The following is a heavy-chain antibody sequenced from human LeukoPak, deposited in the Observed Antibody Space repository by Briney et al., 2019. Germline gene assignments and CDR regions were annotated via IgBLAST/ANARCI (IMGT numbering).Heavy chain of an antibody. CDR3: ARGRITMVRGVNY. CDR2: INPNSGGT. D-gene: IGHD3-10*01. CDR1: VYTFTGYY. Sequence: ASVKVSCKASVYTFTGYYMHWVRQASGQGLELLGWINPNSGGTNYAQKIQGRVTMTRDTSISTAYMELSRLRSDDTAVYYCARGRITMVRGVNYWGQGTLVTVSS. V-gene: IGHV1-2*02. J-gene: IGHJ4*02.